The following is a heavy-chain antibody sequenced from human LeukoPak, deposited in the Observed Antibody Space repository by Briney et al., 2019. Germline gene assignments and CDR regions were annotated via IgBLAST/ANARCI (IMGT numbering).Heavy chain of an antibody. CDR1: GFTFSSYS. J-gene: IGHJ4*02. V-gene: IGHV3-21*01. D-gene: IGHD6-13*01. CDR3: ASGSFSSSWYFYY. Sequence: GGSLGLSCAASGFTFSSYSMNWVRQAPGKGLEWVSSISSSSSYIYYADSVKGRFTISRDNAKNSLYLQMNSLRAEDTAVYYCASGSFSSSWYFYYWGQGTLVTVSS. CDR2: ISSSSSYI.